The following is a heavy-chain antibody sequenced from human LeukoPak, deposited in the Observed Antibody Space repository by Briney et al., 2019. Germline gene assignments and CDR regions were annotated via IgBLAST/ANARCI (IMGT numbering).Heavy chain of an antibody. Sequence: AASVKVSCKASGGTFSSYAISWVRQAPGQGLEWMGGIIPIFGTANYAQKFQGRVTITADESTSTAYMELSSLRSEDTAVYYCARVSTVWFGELPRSNWFDPWGQGTLVTVSS. CDR1: GGTFSSYA. CDR2: IIPIFGTA. V-gene: IGHV1-69*01. J-gene: IGHJ5*02. CDR3: ARVSTVWFGELPRSNWFDP. D-gene: IGHD3-10*01.